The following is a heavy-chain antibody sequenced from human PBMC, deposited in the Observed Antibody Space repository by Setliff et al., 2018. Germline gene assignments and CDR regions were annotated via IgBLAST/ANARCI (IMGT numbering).Heavy chain of an antibody. CDR2: IIPILGIA. J-gene: IGHJ5*02. V-gene: IGHV1-69*10. Sequence: SVKVSCKASGGTFSSYAISWVRQAPGQGLEWMGGIIPILGIANYAQKLQGRVTMTTDTSTSTAYMELRSLRSDDTAVYYCARVTLSYCSGGSCYGWFDPWGQGTQVTVSS. D-gene: IGHD2-15*01. CDR3: ARVTLSYCSGGSCYGWFDP. CDR1: GGTFSSYA.